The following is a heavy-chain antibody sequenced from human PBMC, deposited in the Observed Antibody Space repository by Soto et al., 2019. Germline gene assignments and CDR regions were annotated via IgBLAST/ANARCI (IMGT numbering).Heavy chain of an antibody. Sequence: QVQLVQSGAEVKKPGSSVKVSCKASGGTFSSYAISWVRQAPGQGLEWMGGIIPIFGTANYAQKFQGRVTITADESTSTAYMELSSLRSEDTAVYYCASIESSGYYYGVPRGFDYWGQGTLVTVSS. J-gene: IGHJ4*02. CDR3: ASIESSGYYYGVPRGFDY. CDR1: GGTFSSYA. D-gene: IGHD3-22*01. CDR2: IIPIFGTA. V-gene: IGHV1-69*01.